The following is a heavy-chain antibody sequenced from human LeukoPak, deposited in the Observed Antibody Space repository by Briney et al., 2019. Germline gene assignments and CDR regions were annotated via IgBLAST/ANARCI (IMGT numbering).Heavy chain of an antibody. Sequence: GGSLRLSCAASGFTFSSYAMSWVRQAPGKGLEWVSAISGSGGSTYYADSVKGRFTISRDNSKNTLYLQMNSLRAEDTAVYYCAKVRYSSGWWGGSDYFDYWGQGTLVTVSS. CDR3: AKVRYSSGWWGGSDYFDY. D-gene: IGHD6-19*01. V-gene: IGHV3-23*01. CDR1: GFTFSSYA. CDR2: ISGSGGST. J-gene: IGHJ4*02.